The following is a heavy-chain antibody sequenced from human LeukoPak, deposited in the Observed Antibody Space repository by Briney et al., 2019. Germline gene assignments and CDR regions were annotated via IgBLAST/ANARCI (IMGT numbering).Heavy chain of an antibody. Sequence: GGSLRLSCAASGFTFSSYAMHWVRQAPGKGLEWVAVISYDGSNKYYADSVKGRFTISRDNSKNTLYLQMNGLRAEDTAVYYCARVKHDYWGQGTLVTVSS. CDR3: ARVKHDY. CDR1: GFTFSSYA. V-gene: IGHV3-30*04. CDR2: ISYDGSNK. J-gene: IGHJ4*02.